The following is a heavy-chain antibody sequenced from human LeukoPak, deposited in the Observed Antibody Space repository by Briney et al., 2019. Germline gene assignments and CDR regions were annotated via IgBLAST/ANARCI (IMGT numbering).Heavy chain of an antibody. V-gene: IGHV3-30-3*01. CDR3: ARSGGLQKFDY. CDR2: ISYDGSNK. D-gene: IGHD4-11*01. Sequence: GGSLRLSCAASGFTFSSYAMHWVRQAPGKGLEWVAVISYDGSNKYYADSVKGRFTISRDNSKNALYLQMNSLRAEDTAVYYCARSGGLQKFDYWGQGTLVTVSS. CDR1: GFTFSSYA. J-gene: IGHJ4*02.